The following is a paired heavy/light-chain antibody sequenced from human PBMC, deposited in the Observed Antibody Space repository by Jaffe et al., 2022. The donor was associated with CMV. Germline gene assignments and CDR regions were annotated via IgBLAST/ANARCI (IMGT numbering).Light chain of an antibody. CDR3: QQYYGDVIT. Sequence: DIVLTQSPDSLAASLGERATINCKSSQSVLYSSNNKNLLAWYQQKPGQPPKLLMYWASTRESGVPDRFSGGGSGTDFTLTISSLQAEDVAVYYCQQYYGDVITFGGGTKVEI. CDR2: WAS. CDR1: QSVLYSSNNKNL. V-gene: IGKV4-1*01. J-gene: IGKJ4*01.
Heavy chain of an antibody. CDR1: GGSIGSTNYY. CDR2: IYYSGNT. Sequence: QLQLQESGPRLVKPSGTLSLTCTVSGGSIGSTNYYWGWIRQPPGKGLEWIGSIYYSGNTNYNPSLKSRVTISVDTSRNQFSLKLSSVTAADTAIYYCARHAEVQLPTWGPPFHIWGQGTMVTVSS. D-gene: IGHD1-7*01. CDR3: ARHAEVQLPTWGPPFHI. V-gene: IGHV4-39*01. J-gene: IGHJ3*02.